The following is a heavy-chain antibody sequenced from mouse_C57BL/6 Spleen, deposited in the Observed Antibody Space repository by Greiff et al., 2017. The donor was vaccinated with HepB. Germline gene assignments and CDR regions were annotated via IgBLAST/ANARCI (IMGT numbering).Heavy chain of an antibody. J-gene: IGHJ2*01. V-gene: IGHV1-50*01. Sequence: VQLQQPGAELVKPGASVKLSCKASGYTFTSYWMQWVKQRPGQGLEWIGEIDPSDSYTNYNQKFKGKATLTVDTSSSTAYMQLSSLTSEDSAVYYCARSTTVVGSYFDYWGQGTTLTVSS. CDR1: GYTFTSYW. CDR2: IDPSDSYT. D-gene: IGHD1-1*01. CDR3: ARSTTVVGSYFDY.